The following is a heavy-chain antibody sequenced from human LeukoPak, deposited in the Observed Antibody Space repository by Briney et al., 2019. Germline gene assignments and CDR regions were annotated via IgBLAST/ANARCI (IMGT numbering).Heavy chain of an antibody. CDR2: INPSGGST. CDR1: GYTFTSYY. V-gene: IGHV1-46*01. J-gene: IGHJ4*02. Sequence: ASVKVSCKASGYTFTSYYMHWVRQAPGQGLEWMGIINPSGGSTSYAQKFQGRVTMTRDMSTSTVYMELSSLRSEDTAVYYCARDYLKVVVAGTAPSAGHMDYWGQGTLVTVSS. CDR3: ARDYLKVVVAGTAPSAGHMDY. D-gene: IGHD2-15*01.